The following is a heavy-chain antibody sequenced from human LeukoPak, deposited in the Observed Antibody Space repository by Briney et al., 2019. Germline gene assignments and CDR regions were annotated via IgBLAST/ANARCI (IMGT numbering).Heavy chain of an antibody. Sequence: GGSLRLSCAASGSTFTFYAMSWVRQAPGKGLEWVSVISGSGGSTYYADSVKGRFTISRDNSKNTLYLQMDSLRAEDTAVYYCAKWDGDLYYYYYMDVWGKGTTVSVSS. D-gene: IGHD4-17*01. CDR1: GSTFTFYA. CDR3: AKWDGDLYYYYYMDV. CDR2: ISGSGGST. J-gene: IGHJ6*03. V-gene: IGHV3-23*01.